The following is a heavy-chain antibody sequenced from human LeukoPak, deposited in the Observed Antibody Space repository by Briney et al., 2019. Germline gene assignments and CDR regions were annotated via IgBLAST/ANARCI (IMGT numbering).Heavy chain of an antibody. CDR3: VRGGCGRDRSSHYFDY. J-gene: IGHJ4*02. D-gene: IGHD2-21*02. V-gene: IGHV3-69-1*02. CDR2: ISHTGTI. Sequence: GGSLRLSCAASGFNFNVYSLNWVRQAPGKGLEWLSYISHTGTIYYADSVKGRFTISRDDAKASVFLQMNSLGTDDTAIYYCVRGGCGRDRSSHYFDYWGQGTLDTVSS. CDR1: GFNFNVYS.